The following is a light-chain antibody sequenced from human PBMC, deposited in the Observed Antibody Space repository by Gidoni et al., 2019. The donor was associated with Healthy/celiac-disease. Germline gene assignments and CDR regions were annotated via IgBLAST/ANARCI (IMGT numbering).Light chain of an antibody. J-gene: IGKJ3*01. CDR3: QQRSNWPRT. CDR2: DAS. CDR1: QSVSSY. Sequence: EIVLTQSHATLSLSPGERATLACRASQSVSSYLAWYQQKPGQAPRLLIYDASNRATGIPARFSGSGSGTDFTLTISSLEPEDFAVYYCQQRSNWPRTFGPGTKVDI. V-gene: IGKV3-11*01.